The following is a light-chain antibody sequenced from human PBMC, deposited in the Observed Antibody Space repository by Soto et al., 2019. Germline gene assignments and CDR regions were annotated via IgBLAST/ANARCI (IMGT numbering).Light chain of an antibody. V-gene: IGLV2-23*02. Sequence: QSALTQPASVSGSPGQSITISCTGTSSDVGRYNLVSWYQQHPGKAPKLMISEVSKRPSGVSNRFSGSKSGNTASLTISGLQAEDEADYYCCSYAGSRVFGGGTKLTVL. CDR3: CSYAGSRV. CDR2: EVS. CDR1: SSDVGRYNL. J-gene: IGLJ3*02.